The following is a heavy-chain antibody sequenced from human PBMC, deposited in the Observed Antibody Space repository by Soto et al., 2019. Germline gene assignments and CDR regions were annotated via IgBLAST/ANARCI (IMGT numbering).Heavy chain of an antibody. CDR1: GFSLSTSGVG. CDR3: ARILGYCSGSNCRYYLDS. Sequence: QITLKESGPTLMEPTQTLTLTCTFSGFSLSTSGVGVGWIRQPPRKALEWLALIYWDDDMRYSPSLRSRPTIAKDTSDNQVVLTMTNSDPVDTATYYCARILGYCSGSNCRYYLDSWCQGTLVTVSS. CDR2: IYWDDDM. V-gene: IGHV2-5*02. D-gene: IGHD2-2*01. J-gene: IGHJ4*02.